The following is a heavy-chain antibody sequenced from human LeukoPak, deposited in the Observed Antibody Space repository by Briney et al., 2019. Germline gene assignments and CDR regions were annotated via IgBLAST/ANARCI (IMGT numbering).Heavy chain of an antibody. J-gene: IGHJ5*02. CDR3: AREDCSGGSCYGFDP. V-gene: IGHV1-8*01. Sequence: ASVKVSCKASGYTFTSYDTNWVRQATGQGLEWMGWMNPNSGNTGYAQKFQGRVTMTRNTSISSAYMELSSLRSEDTAVYYCAREDCSGGSCYGFDPWGQGTLVTVSS. CDR2: MNPNSGNT. D-gene: IGHD2-15*01. CDR1: GYTFTSYD.